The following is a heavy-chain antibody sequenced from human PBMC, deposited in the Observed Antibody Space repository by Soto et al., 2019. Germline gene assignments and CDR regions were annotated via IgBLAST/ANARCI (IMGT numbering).Heavy chain of an antibody. V-gene: IGHV1-8*01. CDR3: ASVGFGEYEAFDI. Sequence: QVQLVQSGAEVKKPGASVKVSCKASGYTFTSYDINWVRQATGQGLEWMGWMNPNSGNTGYAQKFQGRVSMTRNKSISTAYIALSSLRSEATAVYYCASVGFGEYEAFDIWCQGTMVTVSS. CDR2: MNPNSGNT. CDR1: GYTFTSYD. D-gene: IGHD3-10*01. J-gene: IGHJ3*02.